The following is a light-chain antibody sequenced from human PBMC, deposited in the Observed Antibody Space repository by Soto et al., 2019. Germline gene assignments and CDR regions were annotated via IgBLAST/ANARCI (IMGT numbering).Light chain of an antibody. Sequence: EIVLTQSPGTLSLSPGEGATLSCRASQSVPKNYLGWYKQKTGQAPRLLIYDVSNSATDVPDRFSGSGSETDFTLTISGLETEDFAVYYCQQYATAPLTFGGGTKLEIK. V-gene: IGKV3-20*01. J-gene: IGKJ4*01. CDR2: DVS. CDR3: QQYATAPLT. CDR1: QSVPKNY.